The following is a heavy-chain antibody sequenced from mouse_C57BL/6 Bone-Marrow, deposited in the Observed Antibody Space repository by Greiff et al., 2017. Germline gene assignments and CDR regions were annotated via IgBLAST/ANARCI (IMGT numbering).Heavy chain of an antibody. CDR3: ARNLPGIAMDY. J-gene: IGHJ4*01. V-gene: IGHV1-81*01. CDR2: IYPRSGNP. Sequence: VQLQQSGAELARPGASVKLSCKASGYTFTSYGISWVKQRTGQGLEWIGEIYPRSGNPYYNEKFKGKATLTADKSSSTAYMELRSLTSEDSAVYFCARNLPGIAMDYWGQGTSVTVSS. CDR1: GYTFTSYG. D-gene: IGHD4-1*01.